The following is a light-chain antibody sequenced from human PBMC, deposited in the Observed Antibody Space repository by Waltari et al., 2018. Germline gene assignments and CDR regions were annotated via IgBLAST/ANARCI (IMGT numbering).Light chain of an antibody. CDR1: SGHINNV. V-gene: IGLV4-69*01. CDR3: QTGGHGTWV. J-gene: IGLJ3*02. Sequence: QLVLTQSPSASASLGASVKLTCTLSSGHINNVIAWLQQRPETGPRYLMKVNSDGSHNKGDEMPDRFSGSSSGAERYLTISSLQSEDEADYFCQTGGHGTWVFGGGTKLTVL. CDR2: VNSDGSH.